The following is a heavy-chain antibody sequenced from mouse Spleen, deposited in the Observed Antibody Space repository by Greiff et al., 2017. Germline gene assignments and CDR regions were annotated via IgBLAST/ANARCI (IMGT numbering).Heavy chain of an antibody. D-gene: IGHD2-3*01. CDR3: ARQYGYYVDYAMDY. V-gene: IGHV2-6-1*01. CDR1: GFSLTSYG. CDR2: IWSDGST. Sequence: VQLQQSGPGLVAPSQSLSITCTISGFSLTSYGVHWVRQPPGKGLEWLVVIWSDGSTTYNSALKSRLSISKDNSKSQVFLKMNSLQTDDTAMYYCARQYGYYVDYAMDYWGQGTSVTVSS. J-gene: IGHJ4*01.